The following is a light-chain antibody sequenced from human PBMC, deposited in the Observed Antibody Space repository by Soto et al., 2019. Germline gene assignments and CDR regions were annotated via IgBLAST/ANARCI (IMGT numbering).Light chain of an antibody. J-gene: IGKJ1*01. CDR3: QHYSLYSPWT. CDR1: QNINMW. V-gene: IGKV1-5*01. CDR2: DAS. Sequence: DIQMTQSPSTLSASVGDRVTITCRASQNINMWLAWYQQKPGKAPKLLIYDASSLQSGVPSRFGGSGSGTYFTLPIPSLLPNVCATYSGQHYSLYSPWTSGQGTRVE.